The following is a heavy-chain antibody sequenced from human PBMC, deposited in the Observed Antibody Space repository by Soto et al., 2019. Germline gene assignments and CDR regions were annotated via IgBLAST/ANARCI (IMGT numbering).Heavy chain of an antibody. D-gene: IGHD4-17*01. J-gene: IGHJ3*02. CDR3: ARGLRWKGGDAFDI. V-gene: IGHV1-3*01. Sequence: ASVKVSCKASGYTFTSYAMHWVRQAPGQRLEWMGWINAGNGNTKYSQKFQGRVTITRDTSASTAYMELSSLRSEDTAVYYCARGLRWKGGDAFDIWGQGTMVTVS. CDR2: INAGNGNT. CDR1: GYTFTSYA.